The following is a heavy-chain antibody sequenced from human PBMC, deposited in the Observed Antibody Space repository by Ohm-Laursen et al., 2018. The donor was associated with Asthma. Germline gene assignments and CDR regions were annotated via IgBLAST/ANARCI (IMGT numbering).Heavy chain of an antibody. Sequence: SLRLSCTASGFIFDDYAMHWVRQVPGKGLEWVSGISWNSGTIVQADSVKGRFTISRDSAKNSLYLQMNSLRAEDTALYYCARDSQAMVTTEGLYFGMDVWGQGTTVTVSS. D-gene: IGHD4-17*01. CDR3: ARDSQAMVTTEGLYFGMDV. J-gene: IGHJ6*02. CDR1: GFIFDDYA. V-gene: IGHV3-9*01. CDR2: ISWNSGTI.